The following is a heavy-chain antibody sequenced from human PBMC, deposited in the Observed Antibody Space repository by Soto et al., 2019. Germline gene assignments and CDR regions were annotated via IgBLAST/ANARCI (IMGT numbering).Heavy chain of an antibody. CDR2: ISGSGGST. V-gene: IGHV3-23*01. CDR3: AKDQREVHSSSSPVDY. CDR1: GFTFSSYA. J-gene: IGHJ4*02. Sequence: PGGSLRLSCAASGFTFSSYAMSWVRQAPGKGLEWVSAISGSGGSTYYADSVKGRFTISRDNSKNTLYLQMNSLRAEDTAVYYCAKDQREVHSSSSPVDYWGQGTLVTVSS. D-gene: IGHD6-6*01.